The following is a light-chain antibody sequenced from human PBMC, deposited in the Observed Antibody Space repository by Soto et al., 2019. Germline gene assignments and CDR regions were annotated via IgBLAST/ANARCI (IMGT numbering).Light chain of an antibody. J-gene: IGKJ3*01. CDR3: QQLQRTPFT. Sequence: QLTQSPSSLSASVGDRVTITCRASQDISRYLAWYQQRAGKAPKLLIYGASTLQSGVPSRFSGSGSGTEFTLTISSLQPEDFATYHCQQLQRTPFTFGQGTTVD. V-gene: IGKV1-9*01. CDR1: QDISRY. CDR2: GAS.